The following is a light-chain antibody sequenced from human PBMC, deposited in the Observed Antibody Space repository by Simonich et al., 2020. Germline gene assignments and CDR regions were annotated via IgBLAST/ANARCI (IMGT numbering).Light chain of an antibody. CDR2: DAS. CDR1: QSVSSSY. V-gene: IGKV3D-20*01. CDR3: QQYGSSHHT. Sequence: EIVLTQSPGTLSLSPGERATLSCRASQSVSSSYLAWYQQKPGLAPRLLIYDASSRATGIPDRFSGSGSGTDFTLTISRLEPEYFAVYYCQQYGSSHHTFGQGTKLEIK. J-gene: IGKJ2*01.